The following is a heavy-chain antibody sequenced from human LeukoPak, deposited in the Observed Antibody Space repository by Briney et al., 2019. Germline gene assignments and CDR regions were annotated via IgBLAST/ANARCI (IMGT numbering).Heavy chain of an antibody. CDR3: AREWNYETNGYFYYY. V-gene: IGHV1-18*01. CDR1: GYTFTSYG. J-gene: IGHJ4*02. Sequence: ASVKVSCKASGYTFTSYGISWVRQAPGQGLEWMGWISAYNGNTNYAQKFQGRVTITADESTSTAYLELSRLRFEDTAVYYCAREWNYETNGYFYYYWGQGTLVTVSS. CDR2: ISAYNGNT. D-gene: IGHD3-22*01.